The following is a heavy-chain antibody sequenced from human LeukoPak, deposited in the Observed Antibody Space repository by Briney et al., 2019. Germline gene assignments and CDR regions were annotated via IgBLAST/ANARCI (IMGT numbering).Heavy chain of an antibody. J-gene: IGHJ4*02. CDR3: ARDGPTYSYCSGGSCCPD. V-gene: IGHV1-69*06. D-gene: IGHD2-15*01. Sequence: ASVKVSCKAPGGTFSSYAISWVRQAPGQGLEWMGGIIPIFGTANYAQKFQGRVTITADKSTSTAYMELSSLRSEDTAVYYCARDGPTYSYCSGGSCCPDWGQGTLVTVSS. CDR1: GGTFSSYA. CDR2: IIPIFGTA.